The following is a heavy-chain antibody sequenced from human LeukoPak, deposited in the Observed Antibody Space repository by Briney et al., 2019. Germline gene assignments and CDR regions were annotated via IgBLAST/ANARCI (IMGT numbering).Heavy chain of an antibody. Sequence: SETLSLTCAVYGGSFSGYYWSWLRQPPGKGLEWIGEINHSGSTNYNPSLKSRVTISVDTSKNQFSLKLSSVTAADTAVYYCARGGGNKQWLTWFDPWGQGTLVTVSS. D-gene: IGHD6-19*01. J-gene: IGHJ5*02. CDR2: INHSGST. V-gene: IGHV4-34*01. CDR3: ARGGGNKQWLTWFDP. CDR1: GGSFSGYY.